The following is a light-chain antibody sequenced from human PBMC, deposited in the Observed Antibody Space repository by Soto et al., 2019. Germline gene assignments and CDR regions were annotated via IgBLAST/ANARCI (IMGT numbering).Light chain of an antibody. CDR1: QSISSY. V-gene: IGKV1-39*02. CDR2: AAS. CDR3: HEDNNLPSKT. Sequence: LSASVGDRVTITVRASQSISSYVNWYPQKPGKAPKLLIYAASSLKRGVPSRFSGSGSGTDFTLTISSLQYADYAVCDSHEDNNLPSKTF. J-gene: IGKJ1*01.